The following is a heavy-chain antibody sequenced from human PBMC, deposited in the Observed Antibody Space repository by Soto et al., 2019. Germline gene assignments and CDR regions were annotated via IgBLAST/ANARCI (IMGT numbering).Heavy chain of an antibody. V-gene: IGHV5-51*01. CDR2: IYPGDSDT. J-gene: IGHJ6*02. CDR1: GYSFTSYW. Sequence: GESLKISCKGSGYSFTSYWIGWVRQMPGKGLEWMGIIYPGDSDTRYSPSFQGQVTISADKSISTAYLQWSSLKASDTAMYYCARINSGYDYYYYYGMDVWGQGTTVTVSS. D-gene: IGHD5-12*01. CDR3: ARINSGYDYYYYYGMDV.